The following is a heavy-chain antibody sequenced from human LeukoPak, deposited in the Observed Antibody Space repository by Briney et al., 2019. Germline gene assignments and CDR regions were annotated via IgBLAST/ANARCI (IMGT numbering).Heavy chain of an antibody. CDR3: ARGNYYGSGSYYAHDY. Sequence: SVKVSCKASGGTFSSYAISWVRQAPGQGLEWMGRIIPILGIANYAQKFQGRVTITADKSTSTAYMELSSLRSEDTAVYYCARGNYYGSGSYYAHDYWGQGALVTVSS. CDR1: GGTFSSYA. V-gene: IGHV1-69*04. CDR2: IIPILGIA. D-gene: IGHD3-10*01. J-gene: IGHJ4*02.